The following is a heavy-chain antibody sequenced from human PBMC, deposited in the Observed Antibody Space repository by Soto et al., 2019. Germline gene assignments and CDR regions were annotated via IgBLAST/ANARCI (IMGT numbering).Heavy chain of an antibody. V-gene: IGHV4-39*01. J-gene: IGHJ5*02. CDR3: ARTYYYDSSGPINWFDP. D-gene: IGHD3-22*01. CDR2: IYYSGST. Sequence: SVPLSLTCPLICSAICSTSSYWALIRQPPGKGLEWIGSIYYSGSTYYNPSLKSRVTISVDTSKNQFSLKLSSVTAADTAVYYCARTYYYDSSGPINWFDPWGQG. CDR1: CSAICSTSSY.